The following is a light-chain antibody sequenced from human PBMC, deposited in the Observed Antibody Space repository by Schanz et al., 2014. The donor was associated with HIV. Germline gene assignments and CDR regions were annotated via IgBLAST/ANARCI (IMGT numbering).Light chain of an antibody. V-gene: IGKV3-20*01. CDR3: QYFGTSGGT. CDR1: QRLSSSY. Sequence: EIVLTQSPGSLSLSPGGRATLSCGASQRLSSSYLAWYQQKRDQPPRLVIYATSTRAAGIPDRFSGTGSGTSFTIHISRLETEDFEVYFCQYFGTSGGTFGGGTKVEIK. CDR2: ATS. J-gene: IGKJ4*01.